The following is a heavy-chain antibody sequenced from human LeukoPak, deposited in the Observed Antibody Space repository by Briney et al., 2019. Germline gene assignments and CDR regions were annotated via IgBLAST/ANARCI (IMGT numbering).Heavy chain of an antibody. CDR3: ARAGRITIFGVVIRFYP. D-gene: IGHD3-3*01. CDR1: GGSFSGYY. Sequence: KPSETLSLTCAVYGGSFSGYYWSWIRQPPGKGLEWIGEINHSGSTNYNPSLKSRVTISVDTSKNQFSLKLSSVTAADTAVYYCARAGRITIFGVVIRFYPWGQGTLVTVSS. V-gene: IGHV4-34*01. J-gene: IGHJ5*02. CDR2: INHSGST.